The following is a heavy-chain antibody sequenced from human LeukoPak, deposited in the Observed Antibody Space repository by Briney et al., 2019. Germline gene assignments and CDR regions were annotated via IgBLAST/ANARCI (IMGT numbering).Heavy chain of an antibody. J-gene: IGHJ1*01. CDR3: ARSEMYYYDSSGYYPKYFQH. CDR2: IYYSGST. Sequence: KPSGTLSLTCTVSGGSISSYYWSWIRQPPGKGLEWIGYIYYSGSTNYNPSLKSRVTISVDTSKNQFSLKLSSVTAADTAVYYCARSEMYYYDSSGYYPKYFQHWGQGTLVTVSS. V-gene: IGHV4-59*01. D-gene: IGHD3-22*01. CDR1: GGSISSYY.